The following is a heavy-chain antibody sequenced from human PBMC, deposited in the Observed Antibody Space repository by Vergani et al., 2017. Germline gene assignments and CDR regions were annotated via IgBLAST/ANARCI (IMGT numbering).Heavy chain of an antibody. CDR3: VRDPSEPAADLDY. Sequence: QVQLVQSGAEVRKPGASVKVSCKTSGYTFIDYYMHWVRQAPGQGLEWMGWIHPKSGGTDYAQKFQGRVTMTRDTSITTAYMELSGLRSDDTAVYYCVRDPSEPAADLDYWGQGTLVTVSS. CDR1: GYTFIDYY. V-gene: IGHV1-2*02. CDR2: IHPKSGGT. J-gene: IGHJ4*02. D-gene: IGHD6-13*01.